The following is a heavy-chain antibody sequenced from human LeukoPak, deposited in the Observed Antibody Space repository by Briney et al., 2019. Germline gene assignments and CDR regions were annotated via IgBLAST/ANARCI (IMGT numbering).Heavy chain of an antibody. CDR2: ISSSGSAI. V-gene: IGHV3-48*03. Sequence: GGSLRLSCAASGCTFSSYEMNWVRQAPGKGLGWGSYISSSGSAISYADSVKGRFTISSDNAKNSLYLQMNSLRAEHTLVYYSARVGETRLAFADWGQGALVTVSS. CDR1: GCTFSSYE. D-gene: IGHD3-16*01. J-gene: IGHJ4*02. CDR3: ARVGETRLAFAD.